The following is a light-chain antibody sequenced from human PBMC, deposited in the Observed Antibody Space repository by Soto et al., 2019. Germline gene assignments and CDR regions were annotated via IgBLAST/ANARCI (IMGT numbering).Light chain of an antibody. CDR1: QSVSSY. J-gene: IGKJ1*01. CDR2: EAS. V-gene: IGKV3-11*01. CDR3: QQRSNWPPTWT. Sequence: EIVLTQSPGTLSLSPGERATLSCRASQSVSSYLAWYQQKPGQAPRLLIYEASKRATGIPARFSGSGSGTDFTLTISSLESEDFAVYYCQQRSNWPPTWTFGQGTKVDIK.